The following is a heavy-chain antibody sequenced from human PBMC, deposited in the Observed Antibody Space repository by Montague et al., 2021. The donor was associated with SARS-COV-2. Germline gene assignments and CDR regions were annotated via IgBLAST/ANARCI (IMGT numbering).Heavy chain of an antibody. J-gene: IGHJ4*02. D-gene: IGHD3-22*01. CDR3: ARGHLSVSMIVVVFTSASYYFGY. V-gene: IGHV4-34*01. CDR1: GGSFGDDH. CDR2: IKQSGST. Sequence: SETRSLTCGVYGGSFGDDHWSWIRQPPGKGPEWIGDIKQSGSTNYNPSLKSRVTISVDTSRNQFSLKLTSVTAADTAVYFCARGHLSVSMIVVVFTSASYYFGYWGQGALVTVSS.